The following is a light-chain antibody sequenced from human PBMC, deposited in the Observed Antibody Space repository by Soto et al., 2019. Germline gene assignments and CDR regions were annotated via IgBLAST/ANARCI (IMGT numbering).Light chain of an antibody. V-gene: IGKV3-15*01. J-gene: IGKJ2*01. Sequence: EIVMTQSPATLSVSPGERATLSCRASQSVSSNLAWYQQKPGQAPRLLIYGASIRATGIPARFSGSGSGTEFPLTIRSLQSEDFVVYYCQQYENWPYTFGQGTKLEIK. CDR3: QQYENWPYT. CDR2: GAS. CDR1: QSVSSN.